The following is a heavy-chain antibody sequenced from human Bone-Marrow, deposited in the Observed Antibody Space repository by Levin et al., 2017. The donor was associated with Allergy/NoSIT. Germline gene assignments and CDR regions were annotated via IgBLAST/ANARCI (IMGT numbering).Heavy chain of an antibody. Sequence: GGSLRLSCAASGFTFSSYAMHWVRQAPGKGLEWVAVISYDGSNKYYADSVKGRFTISRDNSKNTLYLQMNSLRAEDTAVYYCARDITMADCSSTSCYQGYGMDVWGQGTTVTVSS. D-gene: IGHD2-2*01. CDR2: ISYDGSNK. J-gene: IGHJ6*02. V-gene: IGHV3-30*04. CDR1: GFTFSSYA. CDR3: ARDITMADCSSTSCYQGYGMDV.